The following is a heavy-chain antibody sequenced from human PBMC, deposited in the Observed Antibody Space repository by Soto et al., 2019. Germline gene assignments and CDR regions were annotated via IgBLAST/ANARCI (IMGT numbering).Heavy chain of an antibody. Sequence: SVKVSCKASGDTFSGYPINWVRQAPGEGLEWMGRIIPAFGTTNDAQRFEGRVTFTADESTNTAYIELRGLLSEDTAVYYCARDGGFGELKYWGPGTLVTVSS. CDR2: IIPAFGTT. V-gene: IGHV1-69*13. CDR1: GDTFSGYP. CDR3: ARDGGFGELKY. J-gene: IGHJ4*02. D-gene: IGHD3-10*01.